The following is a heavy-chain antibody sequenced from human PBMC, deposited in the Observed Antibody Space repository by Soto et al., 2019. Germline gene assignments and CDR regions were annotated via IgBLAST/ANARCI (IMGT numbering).Heavy chain of an antibody. Sequence: QVQLQESGPGLVKPSETLSLTCTVSGDSVSSGSYYWSWLRQPPGKGLEWIGYVYYSGSTYYNPSLKSRVTISVDTSKNQFPLKLSSVTAADTAVYYCARDGRKYYNWFDPWGQGTLVTVSS. V-gene: IGHV4-61*01. CDR2: VYYSGST. J-gene: IGHJ5*02. CDR1: GDSVSSGSYY. CDR3: ARDGRKYYNWFDP.